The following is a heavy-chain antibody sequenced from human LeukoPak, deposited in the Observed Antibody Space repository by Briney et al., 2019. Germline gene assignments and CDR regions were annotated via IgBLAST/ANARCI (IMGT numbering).Heavy chain of an antibody. CDR1: EFTFSGYW. J-gene: IGHJ4*02. CDR3: ARDGFVGAADY. CDR2: INQDGSEK. Sequence: GGSLRLSCAASEFTFSGYWMNWVCQAPGKGPEWVANINQDGSEKHYADSVKGRFTISRDNAKNSLFLQMNSPRVEDTAVFYCARDGFVGAADYWGQGTLVTVSS. D-gene: IGHD6-13*01. V-gene: IGHV3-7*01.